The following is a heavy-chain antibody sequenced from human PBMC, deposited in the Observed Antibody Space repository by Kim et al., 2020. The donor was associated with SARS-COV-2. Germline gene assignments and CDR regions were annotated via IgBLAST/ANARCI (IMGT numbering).Heavy chain of an antibody. Sequence: YYADSVKGRCTVSRDNSKNTLYLQMNSLRAEDTAVYYCAKVASTPGSFDYWGQGTLVTVSS. V-gene: IGHV3-23*01. CDR3: AKVASTPGSFDY. J-gene: IGHJ4*02. D-gene: IGHD4-17*01.